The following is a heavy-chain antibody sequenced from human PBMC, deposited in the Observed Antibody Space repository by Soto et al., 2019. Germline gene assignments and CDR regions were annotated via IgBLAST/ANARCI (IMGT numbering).Heavy chain of an antibody. CDR3: ASRGTTTYCSGGSCYARGFDY. D-gene: IGHD2-15*01. J-gene: IGHJ4*02. Sequence: QVQLQESGPGLVKPSQTLSLTCTVSGGSISSGDYYWSWIRQPPGKGLEWIGYIYYSGTTYYNPFLNGRVTISVDTSKNPFSLKLRSVTAADTAVYYCASRGTTTYCSGGSCYARGFDYWGQGTLVTVSS. CDR2: IYYSGTT. V-gene: IGHV4-30-4*01. CDR1: GGSISSGDYY.